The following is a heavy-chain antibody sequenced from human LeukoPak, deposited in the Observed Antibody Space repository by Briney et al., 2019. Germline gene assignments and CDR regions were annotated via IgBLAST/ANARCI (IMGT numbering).Heavy chain of an antibody. V-gene: IGHV5-51*01. Sequence: GESLKISCKGSGYSFSSYWIAWVRQMSRTGLEWMGVIYPRDSRTTYSPSFQDQVTISADKSISTAYLQWTSLKASDTAMYYCARHLSDITSSPNYWGPGTLVTVSS. CDR2: IYPRDSRT. J-gene: IGHJ4*02. CDR1: GYSFSSYW. D-gene: IGHD2-2*01. CDR3: ARHLSDITSSPNY.